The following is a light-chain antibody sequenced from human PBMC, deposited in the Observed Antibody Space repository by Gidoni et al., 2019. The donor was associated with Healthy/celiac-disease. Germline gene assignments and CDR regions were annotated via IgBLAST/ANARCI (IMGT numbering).Light chain of an antibody. CDR2: DAS. J-gene: IGKJ4*01. Sequence: DIQMTQSPSSLSASVGDRVTITCQASQDISNYLNWYQQKPGKAPKLLIYDASNLETGVPSRFSGSGSGTDFTFTISSLQPEDIATSYCQQYDNLLTFGGXTKVEIK. CDR1: QDISNY. CDR3: QQYDNLLT. V-gene: IGKV1-33*01.